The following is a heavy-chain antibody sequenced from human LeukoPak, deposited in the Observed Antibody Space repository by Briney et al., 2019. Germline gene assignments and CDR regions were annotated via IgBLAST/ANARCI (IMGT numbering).Heavy chain of an antibody. Sequence: GGSLRLSCAASGFTFSSYSMNWVRQAPGKGLEWVSSISSSSSYIYYADSVKGRFTISRDNAKNSLYLQMNSLRAEDTAVYYCARRGSNYYDSSGYIIFDYWGQGTLVTVSS. V-gene: IGHV3-21*01. J-gene: IGHJ4*02. CDR1: GFTFSSYS. D-gene: IGHD3-22*01. CDR3: ARRGSNYYDSSGYIIFDY. CDR2: ISSSSSYI.